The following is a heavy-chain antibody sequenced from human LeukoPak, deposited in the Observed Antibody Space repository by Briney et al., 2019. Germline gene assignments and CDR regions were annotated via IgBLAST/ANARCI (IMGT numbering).Heavy chain of an antibody. CDR3: ASTQTFDY. CDR2: ISGDGVST. CDR1: GLPIADFA. J-gene: IGHJ4*02. V-gene: IGHV3-43*02. Sequence: PGGSLRLSCVASGLPIADFAMHWVRQAPGKGLEWVSLISGDGVSTFYADSVRGRFTISRDNAKSSLYLQLNSLRVEDTAVYHCASTQTFDYWGQGTLVTVPS.